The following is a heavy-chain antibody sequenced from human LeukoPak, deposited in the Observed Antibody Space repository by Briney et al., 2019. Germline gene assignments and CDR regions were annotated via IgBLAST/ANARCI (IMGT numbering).Heavy chain of an antibody. CDR3: ARNYGHNSKYFDF. J-gene: IGHJ4*02. D-gene: IGHD4-17*01. V-gene: IGHV1-2*02. CDR2: IRPNNGDT. CDR1: GYTFTDYF. Sequence: ASVKVSCKASGYTFTDYFIHWVRQAPGQGLEWMGWIRPNNGDTHYAQRFRGRVTMTRDTSVSTAHMELSSLRSDDTAIYYCARNYGHNSKYFDFWGQGTLVTVSS.